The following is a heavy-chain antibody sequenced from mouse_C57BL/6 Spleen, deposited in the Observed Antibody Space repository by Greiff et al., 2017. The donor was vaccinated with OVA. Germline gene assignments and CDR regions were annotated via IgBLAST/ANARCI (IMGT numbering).Heavy chain of an antibody. CDR3: TRRIGDGYPFDY. Sequence: VQLQESGAELVRPGASVTLSCKASGYTFTDYEMHWVKQTPVHGLEWIGAIDPETGGTAYNQKFKGKAILTADKSSSTAYMELRSLTSEDSAVYYCTRRIGDGYPFDYWGQGTTLTVSS. D-gene: IGHD2-3*01. CDR1: GYTFTDYE. CDR2: IDPETGGT. V-gene: IGHV1-15*01. J-gene: IGHJ2*01.